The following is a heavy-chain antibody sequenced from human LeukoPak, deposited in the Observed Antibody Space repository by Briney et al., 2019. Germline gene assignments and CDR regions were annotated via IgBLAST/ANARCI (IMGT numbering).Heavy chain of an antibody. J-gene: IGHJ5*01. Sequence: GESLRLSCEASGFSFSRYWMSWVRQVPVRGLEWVANIKPDGSEIYYVDSVKGRFTISRDNAKNAVYLHMNSLRPEDKGIYYCARDKVERPTKFDSWGQGIRVTVSS. D-gene: IGHD5-24*01. CDR2: IKPDGSEI. CDR3: ARDKVERPTKFDS. V-gene: IGHV3-7*01. CDR1: GFSFSRYW.